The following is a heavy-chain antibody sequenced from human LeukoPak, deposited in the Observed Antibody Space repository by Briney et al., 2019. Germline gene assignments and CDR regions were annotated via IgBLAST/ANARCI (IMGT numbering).Heavy chain of an antibody. D-gene: IGHD3-9*01. J-gene: IGHJ4*02. Sequence: GGSLRLSCAASGFTFRNYWLSWVRQAPGKGLEWVANIQQDGNEKYYADSVKGRFTISRDNSKNTLYLQMNSLRAEDTAVYYCARDGGGDYDILTGSIDYWGQGTLVTVSS. CDR2: IQQDGNEK. CDR1: GFTFRNYW. V-gene: IGHV3-7*01. CDR3: ARDGGGDYDILTGSIDY.